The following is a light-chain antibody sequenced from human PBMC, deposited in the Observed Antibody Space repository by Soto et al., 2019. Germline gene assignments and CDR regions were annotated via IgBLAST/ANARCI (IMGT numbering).Light chain of an antibody. V-gene: IGKV3-20*01. CDR2: GAS. CDR3: QQYGVTPTNT. Sequence: EIVLTQSPGPLSLSPGERATSSCRASQIVSSTYLAWFQQKPGQAPRLLIYGASTRATGIPDRFSGSGSGTDFILTISGLEPEDFAVYYCQQYGVTPTNTFGGGTKVDIK. CDR1: QIVSSTY. J-gene: IGKJ4*01.